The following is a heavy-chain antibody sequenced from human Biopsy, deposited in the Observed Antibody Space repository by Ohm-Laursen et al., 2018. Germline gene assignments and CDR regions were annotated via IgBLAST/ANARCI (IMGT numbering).Heavy chain of an antibody. CDR3: TTEVGITYYYYGMDV. CDR2: IKRKTDGGAT. Sequence: GSLRLSCAASGFTFTNAWMSWVRQAPGKGPEWVGLIKRKTDGGATDYAAPVKGRFTISRDDSKNTLYLQMNSLKTEDTAVYYCTTEVGITYYYYGMDVWGQGTTVTVSS. D-gene: IGHD1-20*01. CDR1: GFTFTNAW. J-gene: IGHJ6*01. V-gene: IGHV3-15*01.